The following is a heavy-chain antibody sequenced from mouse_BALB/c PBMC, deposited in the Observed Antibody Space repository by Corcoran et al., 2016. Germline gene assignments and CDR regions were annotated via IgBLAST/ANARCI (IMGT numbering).Heavy chain of an antibody. CDR2: IYWDDDK. Sequence: QVTLKESGPGILQPSQTLSLTCSFSGFSLSTSGMGVNWIRQPSGKGLEWLAHIYWDDDKRYNPSLKSRLTISKDTSSNQVFLKITSVDTADTATYYCARRSYYNAMDYWGQGTSVTVSS. D-gene: IGHD2-12*01. CDR3: ARRSYYNAMDY. CDR1: GFSLSTSGMG. V-gene: IGHV8-12*01. J-gene: IGHJ4*01.